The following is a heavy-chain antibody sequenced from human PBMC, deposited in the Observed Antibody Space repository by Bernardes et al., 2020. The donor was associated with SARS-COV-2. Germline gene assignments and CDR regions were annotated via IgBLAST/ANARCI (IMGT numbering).Heavy chain of an antibody. V-gene: IGHV4-4*02. CDR1: GGSISSSNW. D-gene: IGHD2-15*01. J-gene: IGHJ5*02. Sequence: SETLSLTCAVSGGSISSSNWWSWVRQPPGKGLEWIGEIYHSGSTNYNPSLKSRVTISVDKSKNQFSLKLSSVTAADTAVYYCASSVGYCSGGSCYRGKDWFDPWGQGTLVTVSS. CDR2: IYHSGST. CDR3: ASSVGYCSGGSCYRGKDWFDP.